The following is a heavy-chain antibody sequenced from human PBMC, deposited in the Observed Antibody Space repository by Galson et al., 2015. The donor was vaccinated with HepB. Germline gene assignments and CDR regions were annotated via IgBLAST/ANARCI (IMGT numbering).Heavy chain of an antibody. D-gene: IGHD2-15*01. J-gene: IGHJ4*02. CDR1: GGSISNYH. V-gene: IGHV4-59*01. CDR3: ARGASSKFDS. Sequence: SETLSLTCTVSGGSISNYHWSWIRQPPGKGLEWIGYIYSSGTTNYNPSLKSRLTMSVDTSKNQFSLKLRSVTAADTAVYYCARGASSKFDSWGQGTLVTVSS. CDR2: IYSSGTT.